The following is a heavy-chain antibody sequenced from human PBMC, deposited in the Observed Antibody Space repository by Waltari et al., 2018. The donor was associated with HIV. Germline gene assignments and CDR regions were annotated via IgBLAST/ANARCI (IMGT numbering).Heavy chain of an antibody. CDR3: ARDRGYYFDTSDYFYDY. V-gene: IGHV3-11*01. D-gene: IGHD3-22*01. CDR1: GFTFSDYY. CDR2: ISNSGDII. Sequence: QVQLVESGGGLVKPGGSLRLSCAASGFTFSDYYMTWIRQAPGKVLELISYISNSGDIIDYADSVNGRFTISRDNAKNSLYLQMNSLRAEDTAVYYCARDRGYYFDTSDYFYDYWGQGTLVTVSS. J-gene: IGHJ4*02.